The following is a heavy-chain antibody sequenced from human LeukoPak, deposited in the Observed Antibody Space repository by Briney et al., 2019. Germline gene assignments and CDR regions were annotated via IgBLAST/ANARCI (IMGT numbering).Heavy chain of an antibody. CDR2: ISAYNGNT. CDR3: ARDSGGRGHFDF. Sequence: GASVTVSCKASGYTFTSYGISWVRQAPGQGLEWMGWISAYNGNTNYAQNLQGRVTMTTDTSTGTAYMKLRSLRSDDTAVYYCARDSGGRGHFDFWGQGTLVTVSS. D-gene: IGHD3-16*01. V-gene: IGHV1-18*01. J-gene: IGHJ4*02. CDR1: GYTFTSYG.